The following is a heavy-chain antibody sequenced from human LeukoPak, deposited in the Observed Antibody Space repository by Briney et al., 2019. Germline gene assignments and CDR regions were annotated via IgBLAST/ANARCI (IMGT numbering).Heavy chain of an antibody. D-gene: IGHD2/OR15-2a*01. J-gene: IGHJ4*02. CDR3: AKGPRLKYIFDY. CDR1: GFTFSSYA. V-gene: IGHV3-23*01. Sequence: GGSLRLSCAAPGFTFSSYAMSWVRQAPGKGLEWVSAISGSGGSTYYADSVKGRLTISRDNSKNTLYLQMNSLRAEDTAVYYCAKGPRLKYIFDYWGQGTLVTVSS. CDR2: ISGSGGST.